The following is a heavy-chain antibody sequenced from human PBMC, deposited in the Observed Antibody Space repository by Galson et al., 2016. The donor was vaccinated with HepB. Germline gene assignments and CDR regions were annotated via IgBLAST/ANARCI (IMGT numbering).Heavy chain of an antibody. V-gene: IGHV4-4*02. D-gene: IGHD1/OR15-1a*01. Sequence: TNYIPALNGRVTISVDKSKNQFSLKLYSVSAADTAVYYCARQQERRVVGGLDVWGQGIAVTVSS. CDR3: ARQQERRVVGGLDV. J-gene: IGHJ6*02.